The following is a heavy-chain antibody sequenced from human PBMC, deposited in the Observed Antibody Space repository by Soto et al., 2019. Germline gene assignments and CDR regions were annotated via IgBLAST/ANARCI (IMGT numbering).Heavy chain of an antibody. CDR2: IYWNDDK. J-gene: IGHJ5*02. D-gene: IGHD3-10*01. CDR1: GFSLSTSGVG. Sequence: SGPTLVNPTQTLTLTCTFSGFSLSTSGVGVGWIRQPPGKALEWLALIYWNDDKRYSPSLKSRLTITKDTSKNQVVLTMTNMDPVDTATYYCAHSLYSGRWFGELLYRRPWFDPWGQGTLVTVSS. V-gene: IGHV2-5*01. CDR3: AHSLYSGRWFGELLYRRPWFDP.